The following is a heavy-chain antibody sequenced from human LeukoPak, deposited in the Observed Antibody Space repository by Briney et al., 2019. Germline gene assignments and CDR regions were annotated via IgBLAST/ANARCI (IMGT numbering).Heavy chain of an antibody. Sequence: GGSLRLSCAASGSTFSSYAMSWVRQAPGKGLEWVSGISGSGGSTYYADSVKGRFTISRDNSRNTLYLQMNSLRAEDTALYYCAKDRYNTAMVSFDYWGQGTLVTVSS. J-gene: IGHJ4*02. D-gene: IGHD5-18*01. V-gene: IGHV3-23*01. CDR3: AKDRYNTAMVSFDY. CDR2: ISGSGGST. CDR1: GSTFSSYA.